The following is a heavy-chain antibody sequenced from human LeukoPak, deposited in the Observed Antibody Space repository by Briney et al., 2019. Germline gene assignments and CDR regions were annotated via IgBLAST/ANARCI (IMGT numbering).Heavy chain of an antibody. CDR1: GASISSGGYY. D-gene: IGHD6-19*01. CDR2: IYYSGST. Sequence: SQTLSLTCTVSGASISSGGYYWSWIRQHPGKGLEWIGYIYYSGSTYYNPSLKSRVTISVDTSKNQFSVKLSSVTAADTVVYYCARQAVAGPDYWGQGTLVTVSS. CDR3: ARQAVAGPDY. V-gene: IGHV4-31*03. J-gene: IGHJ4*02.